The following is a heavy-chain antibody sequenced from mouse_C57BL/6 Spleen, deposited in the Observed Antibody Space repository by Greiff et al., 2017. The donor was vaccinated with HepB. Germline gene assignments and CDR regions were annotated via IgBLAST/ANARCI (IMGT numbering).Heavy chain of an antibody. V-gene: IGHV5-6*01. CDR1: GFTFSSYG. Sequence: EVKLVESGGDLVKPGGSLKLSCAASGFTFSSYGMSWVRQTPDKRLEWVATISSGGSYTYYPDSVKGRFTISRDNAKNTLYLQMSSLKSEDTAMYYCANNKTGYFDVWGTGTTVTVSS. CDR3: ANNKTGYFDV. CDR2: ISSGGSYT. J-gene: IGHJ1*03.